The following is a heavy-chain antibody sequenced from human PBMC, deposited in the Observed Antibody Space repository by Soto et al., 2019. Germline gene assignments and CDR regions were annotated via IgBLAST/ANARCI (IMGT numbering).Heavy chain of an antibody. J-gene: IGHJ6*03. D-gene: IGHD3-9*01. CDR3: ARTVLGPDLLADSFVDYYYYMDV. CDR1: GGSISNFY. Sequence: SEILSLTCTVCGGSISNFYWSWIRQPPGKGLEWIGYVYYTGSTSYNPSLKRRVTFSADSSRGQFSLRLNSVTAADTAVYYCARTVLGPDLLADSFVDYYYYMDVWGQGTTVTVSS. V-gene: IGHV4-59*08. CDR2: VYYTGST.